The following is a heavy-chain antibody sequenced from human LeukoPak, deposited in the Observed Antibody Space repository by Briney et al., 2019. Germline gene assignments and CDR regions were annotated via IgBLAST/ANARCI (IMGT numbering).Heavy chain of an antibody. D-gene: IGHD5-18*01. CDR1: GYTFTSYG. V-gene: IGHV1-18*01. CDR2: ISAYNGNT. Sequence: ASVKVSCKASGYTFTSYGISWVRQAPGQGLEWMGWISAYNGNTNYAQKLQGRVTMTTDTSTSTAYMELRSLRSDDTAVYYCARDRSPVDTAMVTDYWGQGTLVTVSS. J-gene: IGHJ4*02. CDR3: ARDRSPVDTAMVTDY.